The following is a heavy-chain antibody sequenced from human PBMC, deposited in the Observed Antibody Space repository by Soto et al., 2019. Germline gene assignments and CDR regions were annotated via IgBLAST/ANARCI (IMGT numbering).Heavy chain of an antibody. D-gene: IGHD1-26*01. CDR1: GFTFDDYA. Sequence: GGSLRLSCAASGFTFDDYAMHWVRQAPGKGLEWVSGISWNSGNRGYADSAKGRFTISRDNAKNSLYLQMNRLRAEDTALYYGAKGYSGYHYMDGWGKGTTVPVAS. CDR2: ISWNSGNR. CDR3: AKGYSGYHYMDG. J-gene: IGHJ6*03. V-gene: IGHV3-9*01.